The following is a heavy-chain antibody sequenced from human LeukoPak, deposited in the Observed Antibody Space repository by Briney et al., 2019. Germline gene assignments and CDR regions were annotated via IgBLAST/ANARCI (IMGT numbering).Heavy chain of an antibody. CDR2: IRYDGSNK. D-gene: IGHD6-13*01. CDR3: AKDRSRPYYYYYMDV. CDR1: GFTFSSYG. V-gene: IGHV3-30*02. J-gene: IGHJ6*03. Sequence: GGSLRLSCAASGFTFSSYGMHWVRQAPGKGLEWVAFIRYDGSNKYYADSVKGRFTISRDNSKNTLYLQMNSLRAEDTAVYYCAKDRSRPYYYYYMDVWGKGTTVTISS.